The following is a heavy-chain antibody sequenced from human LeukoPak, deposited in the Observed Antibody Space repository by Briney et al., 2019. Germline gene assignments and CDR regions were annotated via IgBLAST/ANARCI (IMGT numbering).Heavy chain of an antibody. V-gene: IGHV4-59*01. J-gene: IGHJ4*02. CDR2: ISDSGRT. Sequence: SETLSLTCIVSGASMSSYVWSWIRQPPGKELEWIGYISDSGRTNYNASLKCRVTISVDPSQNQVSLKLRSVTAADTAVYFCAGEWGRRGFGSQIDSWGQGTVVTVSS. CDR3: AGEWGRRGFGSQIDS. CDR1: GASMSSYV. D-gene: IGHD3-10*01.